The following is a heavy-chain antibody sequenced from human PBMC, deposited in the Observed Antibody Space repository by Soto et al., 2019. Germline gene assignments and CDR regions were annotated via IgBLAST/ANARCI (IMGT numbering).Heavy chain of an antibody. V-gene: IGHV5-10-1*01. CDR2: IDPSDSYT. Sequence: GESLKISCKGSGYSFTSYWISWVRQMPGKGLGWVGRIDPSDSYTNYSPSFQGHVTISADKSISTAYLQWSSLKASDTAMYYCARQGAYDYVWGSYRYRFHYYGMDVWGQGTTVTVSS. J-gene: IGHJ6*02. CDR1: GYSFTSYW. D-gene: IGHD3-16*02. CDR3: ARQGAYDYVWGSYRYRFHYYGMDV.